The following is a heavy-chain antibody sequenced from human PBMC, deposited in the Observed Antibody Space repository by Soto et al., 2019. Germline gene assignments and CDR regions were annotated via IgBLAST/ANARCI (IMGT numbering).Heavy chain of an antibody. Sequence: SVKVSCKASGGTFTSYDISWVRQAPGEGLEWMGGIIPIFGTANYAQKFQGRVTITADKSTSTAYMELSSLRSEDTAVYYCAMDVGASPRPFDYWGQGTLVTVSS. J-gene: IGHJ4*02. CDR2: IIPIFGTA. D-gene: IGHD6-6*01. V-gene: IGHV1-69*06. CDR3: AMDVGASPRPFDY. CDR1: GGTFTSYD.